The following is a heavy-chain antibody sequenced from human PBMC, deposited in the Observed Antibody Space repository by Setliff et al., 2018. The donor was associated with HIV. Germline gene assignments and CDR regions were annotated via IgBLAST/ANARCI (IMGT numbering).Heavy chain of an antibody. V-gene: IGHV3-23*01. D-gene: IGHD3-22*01. CDR3: ARDRASSGYYARFDH. Sequence: PGGSLRLSCAASGFTFSTYAMSWVRQAPGKGLEWVSALSGAGGSTYHADSMKGRFTISRDNAKKLVYLQMNSLRAEDTAIYYCARDRASSGYYARFDHWGQGTLVTVSS. CDR1: GFTFSTYA. CDR2: LSGAGGST. J-gene: IGHJ4*02.